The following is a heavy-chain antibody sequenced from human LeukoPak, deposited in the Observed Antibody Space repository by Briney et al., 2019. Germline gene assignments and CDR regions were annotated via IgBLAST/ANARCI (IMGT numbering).Heavy chain of an antibody. V-gene: IGHV3-23*01. Sequence: GGSLRLSCAASGFTFSSYSMSWVRQAPGKGLEWVSAISGSGGSTYYADSVKGRFTISRDNSKNTLYLQMNSLRAEDTAVYYCARAPSVSGDWFDPWGQGTLVTVSS. D-gene: IGHD3-22*01. J-gene: IGHJ5*02. CDR1: GFTFSSYS. CDR3: ARAPSVSGDWFDP. CDR2: ISGSGGST.